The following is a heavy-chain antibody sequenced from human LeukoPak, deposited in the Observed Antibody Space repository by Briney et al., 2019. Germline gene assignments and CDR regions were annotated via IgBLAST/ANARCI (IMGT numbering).Heavy chain of an antibody. V-gene: IGHV4-39*07. D-gene: IGHD2-2*01. CDR3: ARGLGSTSAPGMDV. CDR2: IFYSGTT. J-gene: IGHJ6*02. CDR1: GASSSNSYY. Sequence: KPSETLSLTCNVSGASSSNSYYWGWIRQPPGKGLEWIGTIFYSGTTFYNPSLKSRVTISRDTSTNQFSLRLSSVTAADTAVYYCARGLGSTSAPGMDVWGQGTTVTVSS.